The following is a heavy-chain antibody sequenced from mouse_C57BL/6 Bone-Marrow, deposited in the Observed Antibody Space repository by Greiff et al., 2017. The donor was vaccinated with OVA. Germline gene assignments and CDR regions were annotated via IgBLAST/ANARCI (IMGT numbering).Heavy chain of an antibody. CDR2: ISSGGSYT. V-gene: IGHV5-6*01. CDR3: ARRGFPWFAY. CDR1: EFTFSSYG. J-gene: IGHJ3*01. Sequence: EVHLVESGGDLVKPGGSLKLSCAASEFTFSSYGMSWVRQTPDKRLEWVATISSGGSYTYYPDSVKGRFTISRDNAKNTLYLQMSSLKSEDTAMYYCARRGFPWFAYWGQGTLVTVSA.